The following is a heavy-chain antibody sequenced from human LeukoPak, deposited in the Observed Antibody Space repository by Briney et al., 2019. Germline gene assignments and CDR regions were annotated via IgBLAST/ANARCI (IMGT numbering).Heavy chain of an antibody. Sequence: SETLSLTCTVSGGSINNFYWTWIRQPPGKGLECIGYVYYTGSTYYNPSLKNRVTISVDTSRNQFSLRLNYVTAADTAVYYCARGSSTVTTRHFDYWGQGTLVTVSS. D-gene: IGHD4-17*01. CDR2: VYYTGST. V-gene: IGHV4-59*01. J-gene: IGHJ4*02. CDR1: GGSINNFY. CDR3: ARGSSTVTTRHFDY.